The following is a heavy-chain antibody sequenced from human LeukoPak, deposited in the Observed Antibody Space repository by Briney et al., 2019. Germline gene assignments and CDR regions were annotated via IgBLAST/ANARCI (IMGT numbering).Heavy chain of an antibody. Sequence: SETLSLTCTVSGGSPSSSSYYWGWIRQPPGKGLEWIGSIYYSGSTYYNPSLKSRVTISVDTSKNQFSLKLRSVTAADTAVYYCARPRTRLAWFDPWGQGTLVTVSS. CDR1: GGSPSSSSYY. CDR2: IYYSGST. J-gene: IGHJ5*02. V-gene: IGHV4-39*01. CDR3: ARPRTRLAWFDP. D-gene: IGHD6-19*01.